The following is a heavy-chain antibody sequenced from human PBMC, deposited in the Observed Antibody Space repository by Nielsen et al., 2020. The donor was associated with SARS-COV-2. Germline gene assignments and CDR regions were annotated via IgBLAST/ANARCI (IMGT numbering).Heavy chain of an antibody. Sequence: ASVKVSCKVSGYTLTELSMHWVRQAPGKGLEWMGGFDPEDGETIYAQKFQGRVTMTEDTSTNTAYMELGSLRSEDTAVYYCATYNWNLGAYAFDIWGQGTMVTVSS. CDR3: ATYNWNLGAYAFDI. J-gene: IGHJ3*02. CDR2: FDPEDGET. V-gene: IGHV1-24*01. CDR1: GYTLTELS. D-gene: IGHD1-1*01.